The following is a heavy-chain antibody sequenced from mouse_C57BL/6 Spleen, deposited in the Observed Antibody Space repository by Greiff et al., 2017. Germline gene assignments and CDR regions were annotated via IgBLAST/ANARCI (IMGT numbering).Heavy chain of an antibody. Sequence: EVQLVESGGGLVKPGGSLKLSCAASGFTFSDYGMHWVRQAPEKGLEWVAYISSGSSTIYYADTVKGRFTISRDNAKNTLFLQMTSLRSEDTAMYYCARHAYFYGSSWDFDYWGQGTTLTVSS. J-gene: IGHJ2*01. V-gene: IGHV5-17*01. CDR3: ARHAYFYGSSWDFDY. CDR1: GFTFSDYG. D-gene: IGHD1-1*01. CDR2: ISSGSSTI.